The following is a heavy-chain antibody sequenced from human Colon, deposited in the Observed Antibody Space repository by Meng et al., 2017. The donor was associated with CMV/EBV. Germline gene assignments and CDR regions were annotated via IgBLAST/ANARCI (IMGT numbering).Heavy chain of an antibody. Sequence: GESLKISCAASGFTFNKYALNWVRQAPGKGLEWVAGISGSSNSAYYADSVKGRFTISRDNFENTLSLQMNSLRGDDTAVYYCAKDRAFYYGSGSYLSYWGQGTMVTVSS. CDR1: GFTFNKYA. J-gene: IGHJ4*02. D-gene: IGHD3-10*01. V-gene: IGHV3-23*01. CDR3: AKDRAFYYGSGSYLSY. CDR2: ISGSSNSA.